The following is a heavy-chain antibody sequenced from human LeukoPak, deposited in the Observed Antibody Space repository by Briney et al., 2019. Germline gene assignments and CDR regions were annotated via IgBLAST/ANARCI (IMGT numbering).Heavy chain of an antibody. CDR2: IKSKTDGETT. D-gene: IGHD3/OR15-3a*01. CDR1: GFTFSDAC. Sequence: PGGSLRLSCVASGFTFSDACMSWVRQAPGKGLEWISRIKSKTDGETTDYAAPVKGRFIISRDDSKKMVPLHLKNLTTEDTAVYYCSMLDQLPDPVAPFDYWGRGALVIVSS. J-gene: IGHJ4*01. V-gene: IGHV3-15*01. CDR3: SMLDQLPDPVAPFDY.